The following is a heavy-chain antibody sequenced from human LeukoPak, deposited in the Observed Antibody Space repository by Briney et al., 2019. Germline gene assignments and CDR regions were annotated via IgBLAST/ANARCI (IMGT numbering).Heavy chain of an antibody. CDR3: ARFPPLRAFDI. J-gene: IGHJ3*02. Sequence: TSATLSLTCTVSGGSISSYYWSWIRQPAGKGLEWIGRIYTSGSTNYNPSLKSRVTMSVDTSKNQFSLKLSSVTAADTAVYYCARFPPLRAFDIWGQGTMVTVSS. D-gene: IGHD2-15*01. CDR1: GGSISSYY. CDR2: IYTSGST. V-gene: IGHV4-4*07.